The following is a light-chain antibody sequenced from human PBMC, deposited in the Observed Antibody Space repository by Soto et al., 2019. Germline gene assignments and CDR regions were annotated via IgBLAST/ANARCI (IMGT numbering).Light chain of an antibody. Sequence: QSALTQPASVSGSPGQSITISCTGTSSDIGGYNYVSWYQQHPGKAPKLMIYDVANRPSGVSNRFSASKSGNTASLTISGLQAEDEADYYCSSYKSSICFRVFGTGTKLTVL. CDR3: SSYKSSICFRV. CDR1: SSDIGGYNY. CDR2: DVA. V-gene: IGLV2-14*01. J-gene: IGLJ1*01.